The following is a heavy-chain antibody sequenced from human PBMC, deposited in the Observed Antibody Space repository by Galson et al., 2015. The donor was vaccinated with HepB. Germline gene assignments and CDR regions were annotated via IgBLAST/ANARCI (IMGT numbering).Heavy chain of an antibody. J-gene: IGHJ4*02. D-gene: IGHD3-16*01. CDR1: GYSFTTYW. CDR2: IFPDDSDT. V-gene: IGHV5-51*03. Sequence: QSGAEVKKPGESLKISCKGSGYSFTTYWIGWVRQMPGKGLEWMGIIFPDDSDTRYSPSFQGQVTISADKSISTAYLQWSSLKASDAAMYYCARLFSYDYLWGAPDYWGQGTLVTVSS. CDR3: ARLFSYDYLWGAPDY.